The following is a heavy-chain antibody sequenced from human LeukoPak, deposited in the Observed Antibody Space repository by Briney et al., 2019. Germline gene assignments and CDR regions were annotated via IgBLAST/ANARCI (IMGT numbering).Heavy chain of an antibody. J-gene: IGHJ4*02. V-gene: IGHV1-2*06. D-gene: IGHD6-13*01. CDR1: GYTFTGYY. CDR3: ARASSSWISYFDY. CDR2: INPNSGGT. Sequence: GASVKVSCKASGYTFTGYYMHWVRQAPGQGLEWMGRINPNSGGTNYAQKFQGRVTMTRDTSISTAYMELSRLRSDDTAVYYCARASSSWISYFDYWGQGTQVTVSS.